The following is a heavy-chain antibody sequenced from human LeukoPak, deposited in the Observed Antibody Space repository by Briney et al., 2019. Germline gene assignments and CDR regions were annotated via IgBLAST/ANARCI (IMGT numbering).Heavy chain of an antibody. CDR3: ARDGGPYYDSSGYSDY. CDR2: INPNSGGT. CDR1: GYTFTGYY. J-gene: IGHJ4*02. V-gene: IGHV1-2*02. D-gene: IGHD3-22*01. Sequence: ASVKVSCKASGYTFTGYYMHWVRQAPGQGLEWMGWINPNSGGTNYAQKFQGRVTMTRDTSISTAYMELSRLRSDDTAVYYCARDGGPYYDSSGYSDYWGQGTLVTVSS.